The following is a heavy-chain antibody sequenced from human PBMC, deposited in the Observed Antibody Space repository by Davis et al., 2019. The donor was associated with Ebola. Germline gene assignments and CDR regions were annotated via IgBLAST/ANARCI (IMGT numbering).Heavy chain of an antibody. Sequence: GGSLRLSCAASGFTFSSYGMHWVRQAPGKGLEWVAVIWYDGSNKYYADSVKGRFTISRDNSKNTLYLQMNSLRAEDTAVYYCARTYYYDSSGSGWFDPWGQGTLVTVSS. CDR1: GFTFSSYG. J-gene: IGHJ5*02. V-gene: IGHV3-33*01. CDR3: ARTYYYDSSGSGWFDP. CDR2: IWYDGSNK. D-gene: IGHD3-22*01.